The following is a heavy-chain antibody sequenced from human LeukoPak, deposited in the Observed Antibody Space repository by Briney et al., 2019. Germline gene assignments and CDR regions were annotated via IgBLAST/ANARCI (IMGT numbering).Heavy chain of an antibody. CDR3: ARDGIPLVGGVSNFDL. D-gene: IGHD4-23*01. CDR2: IYTSGST. Sequence: SETLSLTCTVSGGSISSYYWSWIRQPAGKGLEWIGRIYTSGSTNYNPSLKSRVTMSVGTSKNQFSLKLSSVTAADTAVYYCARDGIPLVGGVSNFDLWGRGTLVTVSS. J-gene: IGHJ2*01. CDR1: GGSISSYY. V-gene: IGHV4-4*07.